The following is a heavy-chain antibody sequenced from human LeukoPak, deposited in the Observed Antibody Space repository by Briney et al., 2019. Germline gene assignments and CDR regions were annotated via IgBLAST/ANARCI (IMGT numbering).Heavy chain of an antibody. CDR2: IKQDGSEK. CDR1: GFTFSTYW. V-gene: IGHV3-7*01. Sequence: GGSLRLSCAASGFTFSTYWMIWVRQAPGKGLEWVANIKQDGSEKYYADSVKGRFTISRDNAKNSLYLQMDSLRVEDTAVHHCAAGRLDYWGQGTLVTVSS. D-gene: IGHD1-26*01. J-gene: IGHJ4*02. CDR3: AAGRLDY.